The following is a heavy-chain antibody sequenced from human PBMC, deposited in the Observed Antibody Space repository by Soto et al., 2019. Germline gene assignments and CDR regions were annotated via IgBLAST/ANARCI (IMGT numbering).Heavy chain of an antibody. V-gene: IGHV1-2*02. D-gene: IGHD5-12*01. CDR2: INPSSGGT. J-gene: IGHJ6*01. Sequence: APVKVSCKASGYTLIDYYMHWVRLAPGQGLEWIGWINPSSGGTKYAQKFQGRVTMTRDTSISTAYMELSRQRCKDRAVYYYERTLGDEGIVPTITRRREYHYGMNVMRQGTTVT. CDR3: ERTLGDEGIVPTITRRREYHYGMNV. CDR1: GYTLIDYY.